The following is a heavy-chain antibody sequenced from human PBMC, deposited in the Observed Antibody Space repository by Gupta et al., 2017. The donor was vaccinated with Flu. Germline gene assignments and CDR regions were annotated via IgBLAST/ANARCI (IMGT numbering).Heavy chain of an antibody. CDR2: ISSSGSTI. V-gene: IGHV3-11*01. D-gene: IGHD1-26*01. CDR3: ARDHVVGASWFDP. J-gene: IGHJ5*02. Sequence: QAPGKGLEWVSYISSSGSTIYYADSVKGRFTISRDNAKNSLYLQMNSLRAEDTAVYYCARDHVVGASWFDPWGQGTLVTVSS.